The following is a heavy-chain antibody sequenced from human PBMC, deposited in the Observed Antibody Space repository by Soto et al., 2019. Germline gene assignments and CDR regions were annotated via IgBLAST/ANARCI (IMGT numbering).Heavy chain of an antibody. V-gene: IGHV4-39*01. CDR1: GGSISSSSYY. CDR3: AVAHDYGDNEIDY. D-gene: IGHD4-17*01. Sequence: SETLSLTCTVSGGSISSSSYYWGWIRQPPGKGLEWIGSIYYSGSTYYNPSLKSRVTISVDTSKNQFSLKLSSVTAADTAVYYCAVAHDYGDNEIDYWGQGTLVTVSS. J-gene: IGHJ4*02. CDR2: IYYSGST.